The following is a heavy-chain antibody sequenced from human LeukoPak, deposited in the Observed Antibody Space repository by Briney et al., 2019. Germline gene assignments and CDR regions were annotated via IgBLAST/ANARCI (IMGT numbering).Heavy chain of an antibody. D-gene: IGHD1-7*01. J-gene: IGHJ4*02. CDR3: VRDRNYFEALQRSY. V-gene: IGHV3-23*01. CDR1: GFTFSTFA. CDR2: ITGAGSTT. Sequence: PRGSLRLSCAASGFTFSTFAMSWVRQDPGRGLEWVSSITGAGSTTYYPESVKGRFTISRDNSKNTLYLQMNSLRVEDTAVYFCVRDRNYFEALQRSYWGQGTLVTVSS.